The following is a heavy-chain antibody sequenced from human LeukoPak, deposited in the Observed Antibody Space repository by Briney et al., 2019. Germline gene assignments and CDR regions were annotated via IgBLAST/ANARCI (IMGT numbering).Heavy chain of an antibody. CDR1: GFTFDVYA. CDR2: IRWNSGRI. Sequence: GGSLRLFCAASGFTFDVYAMHWVRQAPGKGVEWVSGIRWNSGRIDHADSVKGRFTISRDNSKNTPYLQMNSLRAEDTAVYYCAKDAWGEGDGFNNFDYWGQGTLVTVSS. J-gene: IGHJ4*02. V-gene: IGHV3-9*01. D-gene: IGHD5-24*01. CDR3: AKDAWGEGDGFNNFDY.